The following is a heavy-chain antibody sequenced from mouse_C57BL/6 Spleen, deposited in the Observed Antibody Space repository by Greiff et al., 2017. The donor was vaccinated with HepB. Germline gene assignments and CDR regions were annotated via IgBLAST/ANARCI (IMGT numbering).Heavy chain of an antibody. D-gene: IGHD1-1*01. V-gene: IGHV5-17*01. Sequence: VQLKESGGGLVKPGGSLKLSCAASGFTFSDYGMHWVRQAPEKGLEWVAYISSGSSTIYYADTVKGRFTISRDNAKNTLFLQMTSLRSEDTAMYYCARSPHYYGSSYDYAMDYWGQGTSVTVSS. J-gene: IGHJ4*01. CDR2: ISSGSSTI. CDR3: ARSPHYYGSSYDYAMDY. CDR1: GFTFSDYG.